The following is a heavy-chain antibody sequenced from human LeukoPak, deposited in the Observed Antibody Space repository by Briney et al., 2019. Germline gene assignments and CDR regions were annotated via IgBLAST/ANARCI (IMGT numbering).Heavy chain of an antibody. CDR1: GGSINNYY. CDR3: ARGQYYHDSTGYYH. CDR2: IYYNGNT. V-gene: IGHV4-59*08. D-gene: IGHD3-22*01. J-gene: IGHJ4*02. Sequence: KASETLSLTCTVSGGSINNYYWSWIRQPPGKGLEWIGHIYYNGNTNYNPSLKSRVTISVDTSKNQFSLKLNSVIAADTAVYYCARGQYYHDSTGYYHWGQGTLVTVSS.